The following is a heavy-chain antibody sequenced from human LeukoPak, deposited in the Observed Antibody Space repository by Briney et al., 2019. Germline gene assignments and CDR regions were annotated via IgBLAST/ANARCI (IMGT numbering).Heavy chain of an antibody. CDR3: ARGGESDYRFDY. V-gene: IGHV1-8*01. CDR2: MNPNSGNT. J-gene: IGHJ4*02. Sequence: RALVKVSCKASGYTFTSYDINWVRQATGQGLEWMGWMNPNSGNTGYAQKFQGRVTMTRNTSISTAYMELSSLRSEDTAVYYCARGGESDYRFDYWGQGTLVTVSS. CDR1: GYTFTSYD. D-gene: IGHD4-11*01.